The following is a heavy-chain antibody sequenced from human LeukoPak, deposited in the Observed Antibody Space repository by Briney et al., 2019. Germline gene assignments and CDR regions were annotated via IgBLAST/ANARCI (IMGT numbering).Heavy chain of an antibody. CDR1: GFTFSSYG. Sequence: PGGSLRLSCAASGFTFSSYGIHWVRQAPGKGLEWVAFIRYDGSNKYYADSVKGRFTISRDNAKNSLFLQMDSLRAEDTAIYYCARDTSVVVLDVYQEKTTTNYYYYGMDVWGQGTTVTVSS. CDR3: ARDTSVVVLDVYQEKTTTNYYYYGMDV. CDR2: IRYDGSNK. V-gene: IGHV3-30*02. J-gene: IGHJ6*02. D-gene: IGHD2-15*01.